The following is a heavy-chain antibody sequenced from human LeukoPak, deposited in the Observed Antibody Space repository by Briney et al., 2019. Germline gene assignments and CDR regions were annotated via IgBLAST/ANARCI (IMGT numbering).Heavy chain of an antibody. J-gene: IGHJ4*02. CDR2: ISGSGGST. CDR3: ANNHGYSYWDYYFDY. CDR1: GFTFSSYA. V-gene: IGHV3-23*01. Sequence: PGGSLRLSCAASGFTFSSYAMSWVRQAPGKGLEWVSAISGSGGSTYYADSVKGRFTISRDNSKNTLYLQMNSLRAEDTAVYYCANNHGYSYWDYYFDYWGQGTLVTVSS. D-gene: IGHD5-18*01.